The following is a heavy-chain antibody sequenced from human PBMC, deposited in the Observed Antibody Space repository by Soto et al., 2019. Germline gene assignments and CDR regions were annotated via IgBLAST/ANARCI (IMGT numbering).Heavy chain of an antibody. J-gene: IGHJ5*02. D-gene: IGHD3-10*01. CDR2: ISAYNGNT. V-gene: IGHV1-18*01. CDR3: ARDRRLLWFGESMDNWFDP. CDR1: GYTFTSYG. Sequence: ASVKVSCKASGYTFTSYGISWVRPAPGQGLEWMGWISAYNGNTNYAQKLQGRVTMTTDTSTSTAYMELRSLRSDDTAVYYCARDRRLLWFGESMDNWFDPWGQGTLVTVSS.